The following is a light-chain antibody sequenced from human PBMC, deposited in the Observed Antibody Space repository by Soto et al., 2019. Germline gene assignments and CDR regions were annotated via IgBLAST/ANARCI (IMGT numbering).Light chain of an antibody. CDR2: GNN. J-gene: IGLJ2*01. V-gene: IGLV1-40*01. Sequence: QAVVTQPPSVSGAPGQRVTISCTGSSSNIGAGYDVHWYQHLPGTAPKLLIYGNNNRPSGVPDRFSGSKSGTSASLAITGLKAEDEANYYCQSYDSSLSGVVFGGGTKLNV. CDR1: SSNIGAGYD. CDR3: QSYDSSLSGVV.